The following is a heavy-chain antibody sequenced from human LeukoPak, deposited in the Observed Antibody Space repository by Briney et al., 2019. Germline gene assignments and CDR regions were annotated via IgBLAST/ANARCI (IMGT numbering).Heavy chain of an antibody. J-gene: IGHJ3*02. CDR3: ATGVAAAYAFDI. V-gene: IGHV4-30-2*01. Sequence: PSETLSLTCAVSGGSTSSGGYSWSWIRQPPGKGLEWIGYIYHSGSTYYNPSLKSRVTISVDRSKNQFSLKLSSVTAADTAVYYCATGVAAAYAFDIWGQGTMVTVSS. CDR2: IYHSGST. D-gene: IGHD6-13*01. CDR1: GGSTSSGGYS.